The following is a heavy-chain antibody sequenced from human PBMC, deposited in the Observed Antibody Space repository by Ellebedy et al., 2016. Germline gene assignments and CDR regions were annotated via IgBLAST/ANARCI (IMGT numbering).Heavy chain of an antibody. Sequence: ASVKVSXKASSYTFTSYGISWVRQAPGQGLEWMGWISAYNGNTNYAQKLQGRVTMTTDTSTSTAYMELRSLRSDDTAVYYCARVPHRYYYGSGSPYGMDVWGQGTTVTVSS. CDR3: ARVPHRYYYGSGSPYGMDV. CDR1: SYTFTSYG. D-gene: IGHD3-10*01. V-gene: IGHV1-18*04. J-gene: IGHJ6*02. CDR2: ISAYNGNT.